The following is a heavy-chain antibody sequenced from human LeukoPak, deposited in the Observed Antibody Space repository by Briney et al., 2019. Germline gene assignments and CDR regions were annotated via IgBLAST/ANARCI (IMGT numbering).Heavy chain of an antibody. CDR2: IYTSGTT. D-gene: IGHD3-10*01. V-gene: IGHV4-4*07. J-gene: IGHJ5*01. CDR1: GASISSYY. Sequence: PSETLSLTCTVSGASISSYYWSWIRLPAGKGLEWIGHIYTSGTTNFNPSLKSRVTMSVDTSKNQFSLNLSSVTAADTAVYYCARVYYSRFDSWGQGTLVTVSS. CDR3: ARVYYSRFDS.